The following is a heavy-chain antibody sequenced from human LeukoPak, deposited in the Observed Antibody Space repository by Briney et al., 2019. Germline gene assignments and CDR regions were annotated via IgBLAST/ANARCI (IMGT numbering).Heavy chain of an antibody. CDR3: TSSHYDSSGSAGY. CDR1: GGSISSSSYY. Sequence: SETLSLTCTVSGGSISSSSYYWGWIRRPPGKGLEWIGSIYYSGSTYYNPSLKSRVIISVDTSKNQFSLKLSSVTAADTAVYYCTSSHYDSSGSAGYWGQGTLVTVSS. J-gene: IGHJ4*02. CDR2: IYYSGST. D-gene: IGHD3-22*01. V-gene: IGHV4-39*01.